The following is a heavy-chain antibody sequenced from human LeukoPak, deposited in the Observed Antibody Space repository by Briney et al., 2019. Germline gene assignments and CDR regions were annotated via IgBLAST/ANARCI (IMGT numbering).Heavy chain of an antibody. CDR1: GFTFSSYW. CDR2: IKQDGSEK. CDR3: ARDEYSGSYYPDY. J-gene: IGHJ4*02. Sequence: PGGSLRLSCVASGFTFSSYWMSWVRQAPGKGLEWVANIKQDGSEKYYVGSVKGRFTISRDNAKNSLYLQMNGLRAEDTAVYYCARDEYSGSYYPDYWGQGTLVTVSS. V-gene: IGHV3-7*01. D-gene: IGHD1-26*01.